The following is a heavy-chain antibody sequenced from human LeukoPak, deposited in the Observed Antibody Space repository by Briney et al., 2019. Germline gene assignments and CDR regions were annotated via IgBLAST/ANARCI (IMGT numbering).Heavy chain of an antibody. J-gene: IGHJ4*02. D-gene: IGHD3-16*02. CDR3: ARPGFGGVIPFVW. CDR1: GGSFSGYY. V-gene: IGHV4-34*01. CDR2: INHSGST. Sequence: PSETLSLTCAVYGGSFSGYYWSWIRQPPGKGLEWIGEINHSGSTNYNPSLKSRVTISVDTSKNQFSLKLSSVTAADTAVYYCARPGFGGVIPFVWWGQGTLDTVSS.